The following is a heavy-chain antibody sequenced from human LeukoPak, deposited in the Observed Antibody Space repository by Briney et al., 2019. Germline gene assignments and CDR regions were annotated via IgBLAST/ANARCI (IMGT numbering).Heavy chain of an antibody. Sequence: PGGSLRLSCAASGFTFSSYSMNWVRQAPGKGLEWVSYISSSSSYIYYADSVKGRFTISRDNAKNSLYLQMNSLRAEDTAVYYCARAGGYSYGSFDYWGQGTLVTVSS. CDR3: ARAGGYSYGSFDY. V-gene: IGHV3-21*01. D-gene: IGHD5-18*01. CDR1: GFTFSSYS. CDR2: ISSSSSYI. J-gene: IGHJ4*02.